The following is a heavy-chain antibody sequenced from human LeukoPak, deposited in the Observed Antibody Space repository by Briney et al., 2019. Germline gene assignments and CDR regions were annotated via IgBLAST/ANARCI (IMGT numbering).Heavy chain of an antibody. Sequence: GGSLRLSCAASGFTFSTYSMNWVRQAPGKGLEWVSYISSSSTIYYADSVKGRFTISRDNAKNSLYLQMNSLRAEDTAVYYCAKSRRYYDSSGYYYAYFDYWGQGTLVTVSS. CDR2: ISSSSTI. CDR3: AKSRRYYDSSGYYYAYFDY. V-gene: IGHV3-48*01. CDR1: GFTFSTYS. D-gene: IGHD3-22*01. J-gene: IGHJ4*02.